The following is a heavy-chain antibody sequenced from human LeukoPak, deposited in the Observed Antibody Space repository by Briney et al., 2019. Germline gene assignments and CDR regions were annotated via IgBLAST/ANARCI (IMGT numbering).Heavy chain of an antibody. Sequence: QTGGSLRLSCAASGFTFSSYEMNWVRQAPGKGLEWVSYISSSGSTIYYADSVKGRFTISRDNAKNTLYLQMNSLRAEDTAVYFCASTTMDYLDAFDLWGQGAMVIVSS. J-gene: IGHJ3*01. CDR1: GFTFSSYE. CDR3: ASTTMDYLDAFDL. CDR2: ISSSGSTI. V-gene: IGHV3-48*03. D-gene: IGHD5-18*01.